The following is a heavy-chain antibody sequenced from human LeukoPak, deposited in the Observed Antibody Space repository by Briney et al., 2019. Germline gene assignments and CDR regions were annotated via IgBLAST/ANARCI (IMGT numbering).Heavy chain of an antibody. CDR3: ARHPFATPFDH. CDR2: VYYSGDT. V-gene: IGHV4-59*08. J-gene: IGHJ4*02. D-gene: IGHD2-15*01. Sequence: SETLSLTCTVSGGSISGVYWSWIRQPPGKGLEWIGYVYYSGDTNYNPSLKSRVTMSLDTSENQVSLRLSSVTAADTAVYYCARHPFATPFDHWGRGTLLTVSS. CDR1: GGSISGVY.